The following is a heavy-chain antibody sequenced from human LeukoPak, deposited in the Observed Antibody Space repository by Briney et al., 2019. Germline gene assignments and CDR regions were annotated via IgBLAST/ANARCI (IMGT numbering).Heavy chain of an antibody. D-gene: IGHD6-13*01. CDR1: GFTFSSYW. CDR2: IKQDGSEK. J-gene: IGHJ4*02. Sequence: GGSLRLSCAASGFTFSSYWMSWVRQAPGKGLEWVANIKQDGSEKYYVDSVKGRFTISRDNAKNSLYLQMNSLRAEDTAVYYCARGRRAAAGHRYGYYFDYWGQGTLVTVSS. V-gene: IGHV3-7*01. CDR3: ARGRRAAAGHRYGYYFDY.